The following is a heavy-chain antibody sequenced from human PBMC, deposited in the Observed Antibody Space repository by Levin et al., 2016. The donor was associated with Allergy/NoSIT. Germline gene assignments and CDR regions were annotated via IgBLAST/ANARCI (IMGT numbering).Heavy chain of an antibody. V-gene: IGHV4-39*01. J-gene: IGHJ5*02. CDR3: ARHGVPRLNFFDP. D-gene: IGHD1-20*01. CDR1: GGAISSSTHH. Sequence: SETLSLTCSVSGGAISSSTHHWAWIRQSPGRDLEWLATIFYNGDTYYNASLKSRLTIAVDTSRNQFSLILNSVTAADTAIYYCARHGVPRLNFFDPWGQGTLVTVSS. CDR2: IFYNGDT.